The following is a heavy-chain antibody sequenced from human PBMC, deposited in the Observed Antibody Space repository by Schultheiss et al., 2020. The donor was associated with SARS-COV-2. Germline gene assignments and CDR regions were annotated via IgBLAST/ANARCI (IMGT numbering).Heavy chain of an antibody. J-gene: IGHJ3*02. CDR3: AGVGIAAAASGWLSGAFDI. CDR1: GGTFGTYA. Sequence: SVKVSCWASGGTFGTYAVSWVRQAPGQGLEWMGGIFPSLTMTDYAQKFQGRVTITADRSTTAYMELSGLRSEDTAVYYCAGVGIAAAASGWLSGAFDIWGQGTVVTVSS. CDR2: IFPSLTMT. V-gene: IGHV1-69*10. D-gene: IGHD6-13*01.